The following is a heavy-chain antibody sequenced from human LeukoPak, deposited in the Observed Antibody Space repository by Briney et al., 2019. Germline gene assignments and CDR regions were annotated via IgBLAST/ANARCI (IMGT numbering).Heavy chain of an antibody. CDR2: IYSGGST. CDR1: GFTFSSYA. V-gene: IGHV3-66*01. CDR3: ARGPTAAPGQPQGSATLRYFDY. D-gene: IGHD6-13*01. J-gene: IGHJ4*02. Sequence: GGSLRLSCAASGFTFSSYAMSWVRQAPGKGLEWVSVIYSGGSTYYADSVKGRFTISRDNSKNTLYLQMNSLRAEGTAVFYCARGPTAAPGQPQGSATLRYFDYWGQGTLVTVSS.